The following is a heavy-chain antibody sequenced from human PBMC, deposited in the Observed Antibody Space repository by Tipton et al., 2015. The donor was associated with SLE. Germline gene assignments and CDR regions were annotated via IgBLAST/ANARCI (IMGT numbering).Heavy chain of an antibody. J-gene: IGHJ4*02. CDR3: ARVRTGTSYYFDY. V-gene: IGHV4-59*08. CDR2: IYYSGST. Sequence: LRLSCTVSGGSISSYYWSWIRQPPGKGLEWIGYIYYSGSTNYNPSLKSRVTISVDTSKNQFSLKLSSVTAADTAVYYCARVRTGTSYYFDYWGQGTLVTVSS. CDR1: GGSISSYY. D-gene: IGHD1-7*01.